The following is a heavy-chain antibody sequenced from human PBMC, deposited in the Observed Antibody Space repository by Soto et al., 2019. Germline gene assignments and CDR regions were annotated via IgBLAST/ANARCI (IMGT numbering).Heavy chain of an antibody. D-gene: IGHD6-19*01. CDR2: IYYSWST. CDR3: AIASADDSSAFDS. Sequence: QVQLQESGPELVKPSGTLSLTCNVSGGSITSSNWWNWVRQPPWKGLEWIGEIYYSWSTNYNPSLKGRVTITGDKSKKRFDLNPNSVSAAYTVVYYCAIASADDSSAFDSWGQGTLDTVSS. V-gene: IGHV4-4*02. CDR1: GGSITSSNW. J-gene: IGHJ4*02.